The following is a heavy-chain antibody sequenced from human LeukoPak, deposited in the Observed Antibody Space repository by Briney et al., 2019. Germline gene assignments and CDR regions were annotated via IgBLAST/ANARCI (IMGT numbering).Heavy chain of an antibody. J-gene: IGHJ6*02. V-gene: IGHV1-2*02. D-gene: IGHD6-19*01. CDR2: INPNSGGT. CDR1: GYTFTDYY. CDR3: AREFGGWSLVGMDV. Sequence: GASVKVSCKASGYTFTDYYMHWVRQAPGQGLEWMGWINPNSGGTNYAQKFQGRVIMTRDTSISTAYMELSRLRSDDTAVYYCAREFGGWSLVGMDVWGQGTTVTVSS.